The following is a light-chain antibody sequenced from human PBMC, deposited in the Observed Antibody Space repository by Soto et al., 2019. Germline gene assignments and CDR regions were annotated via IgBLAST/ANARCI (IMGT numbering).Light chain of an antibody. Sequence: DIQLAQSPSTLSASVGDRITITCRASQNIRTWVAWYQQKPGRAPKLLISKASTLQSGVPSRFSGSGSGTEFILTISSLQPDDFATYYCQQHTTFGQGTTVEVK. V-gene: IGKV1-5*03. CDR2: KAS. CDR1: QNIRTW. J-gene: IGKJ1*01. CDR3: QQHTT.